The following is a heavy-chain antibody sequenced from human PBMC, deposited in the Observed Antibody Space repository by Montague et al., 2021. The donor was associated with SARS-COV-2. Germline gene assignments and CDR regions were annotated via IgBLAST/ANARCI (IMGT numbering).Heavy chain of an antibody. Sequence: SETLSLTCTVSGGSITNNIDYWAWIRQPPGKGLEWIGSIHNTGNNYYNPSHKRRATISVVTSKNHFTLMLSLATAAETVEYYCVRLKRFFERYGSSSAFDFWGQGTKVAVSS. D-gene: IGHD3-3*01. J-gene: IGHJ3*01. V-gene: IGHV4-39*02. CDR1: GGSITNNIDY. CDR3: VRLKRFFERYGSSSAFDF. CDR2: IHNTGNN.